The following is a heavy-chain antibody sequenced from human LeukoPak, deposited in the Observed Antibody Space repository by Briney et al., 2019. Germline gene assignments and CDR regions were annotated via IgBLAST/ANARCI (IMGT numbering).Heavy chain of an antibody. J-gene: IGHJ3*02. Sequence: SETLSLTCTVSGGSISSNTYYWDWIRQPPGKGLECIGSIYYGGSTYYNPSLKSRVIVSVDTSKNQFSLKLSSVTAADTAVYYCARAYYYASSAFDIWGQGTMVTVSS. CDR1: GGSISSNTYY. CDR2: IYYGGST. D-gene: IGHD3-22*01. CDR3: ARAYYYASSAFDI. V-gene: IGHV4-39*01.